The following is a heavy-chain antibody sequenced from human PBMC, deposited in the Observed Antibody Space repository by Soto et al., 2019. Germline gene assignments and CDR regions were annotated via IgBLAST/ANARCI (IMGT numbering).Heavy chain of an antibody. V-gene: IGHV3-23*01. J-gene: IGHJ4*02. CDR3: AKDQSQGPAALINDY. D-gene: IGHD2-2*01. Sequence: GESLKISCAASGFTFSSYAMSWVRQAPGKGLEWVSAISGSGGSTYYADSVKGRFTISRDNSKNTLYLQMNSLRAEDTAVYYCAKDQSQGPAALINDYWGQGTLVTVSS. CDR2: ISGSGGST. CDR1: GFTFSSYA.